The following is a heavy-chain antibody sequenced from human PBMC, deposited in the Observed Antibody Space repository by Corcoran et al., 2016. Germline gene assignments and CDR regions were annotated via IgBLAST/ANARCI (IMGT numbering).Heavy chain of an antibody. CDR1: GFTFGDYA. CDR3: TREATTPKYYSYYGMDV. D-gene: IGHD4-4*01. CDR2: IRSKAYGGTT. Sequence: EVQLVESGGGLVKPGRSLRLSCTASGFTFGDYAMSWFRQAPGKGLEWVGFIRSKAYGGTTEYAASVKGRFTISRDDSKSIAYLQMNSLKTEDTAVYYCTREATTPKYYSYYGMDVWGQGTTFTVSS. J-gene: IGHJ6*02. V-gene: IGHV3-49*05.